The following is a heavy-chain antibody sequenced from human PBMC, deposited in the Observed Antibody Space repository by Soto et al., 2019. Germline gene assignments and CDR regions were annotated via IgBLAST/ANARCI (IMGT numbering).Heavy chain of an antibody. CDR1: GFTFSNYA. Sequence: EVQLLESGEDLVQPGGSLRLSCAASGFTFSNYAMSWVRQAPGQGLEWVSGISDSGRTTFYPDSVKGRFTISRDNSKNTLYLQMNSLTVEDTAVYYCVHGYFFDNWGQGTLVTVSS. J-gene: IGHJ4*02. V-gene: IGHV3-23*01. D-gene: IGHD5-12*01. CDR3: VHGYFFDN. CDR2: ISDSGRTT.